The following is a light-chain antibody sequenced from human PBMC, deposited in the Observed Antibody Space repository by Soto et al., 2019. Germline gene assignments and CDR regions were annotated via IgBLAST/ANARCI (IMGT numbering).Light chain of an antibody. Sequence: EVVLTQSPVTLALSPGERATLSCRASQSFRGLLAWYQQKPGQAPRLLIYDAYKRATGIPPRFSGSGSGTDFTLTISSLEPEDSEVYYCQQRHMCPITFGQGTRLEIK. V-gene: IGKV3-11*01. CDR2: DAY. CDR3: QQRHMCPIT. CDR1: QSFRGL. J-gene: IGKJ5*01.